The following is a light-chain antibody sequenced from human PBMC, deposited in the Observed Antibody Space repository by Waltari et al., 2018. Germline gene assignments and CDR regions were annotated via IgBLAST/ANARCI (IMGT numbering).Light chain of an antibody. Sequence: QSVLTQPPSASGTPGQRVTISCSGSDSNIGSKFVFWYQHVPGTGPKLLLYRNNQRPSGVSDRFSGSKSGTSASRAISGLRSEDEAQYYCATWDDSLSGPVFGGGTKLTVL. J-gene: IGLJ3*02. V-gene: IGLV1-47*01. CDR3: ATWDDSLSGPV. CDR2: RNN. CDR1: DSNIGSKF.